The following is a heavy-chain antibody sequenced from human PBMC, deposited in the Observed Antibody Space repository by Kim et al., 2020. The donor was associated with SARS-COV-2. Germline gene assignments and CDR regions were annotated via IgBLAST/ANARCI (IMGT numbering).Heavy chain of an antibody. J-gene: IGHJ6*02. D-gene: IGHD3-9*01. V-gene: IGHV3-30*02. Sequence: KGRLTISRDNSKTTLYLKMNSLRGEDTAVYYCAKALRFYFDSAVYYGMDVWGQGTTVTVSS. CDR3: AKALRFYFDSAVYYGMDV.